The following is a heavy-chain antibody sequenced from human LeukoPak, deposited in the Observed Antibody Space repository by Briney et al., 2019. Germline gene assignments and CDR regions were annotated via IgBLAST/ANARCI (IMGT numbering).Heavy chain of an antibody. V-gene: IGHV3-23*01. CDR2: ISGSGGST. CDR1: GFTFSSYA. D-gene: IGHD3-9*01. J-gene: IGHJ4*02. Sequence: PGGSLRLSCAASGFTFSSYAMSWVRQAPGKGLEWVSAISGSGGSTYYADSVKGRFTISRDNSKNTLYLQMNSLRAEDTAVYYCAKGSLYYDILTGYYKELDYWGQGTLVTVSS. CDR3: AKGSLYYDILTGYYKELDY.